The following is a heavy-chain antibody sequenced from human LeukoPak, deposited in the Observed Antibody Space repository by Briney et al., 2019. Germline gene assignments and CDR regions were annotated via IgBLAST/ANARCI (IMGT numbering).Heavy chain of an antibody. V-gene: IGHV3-23*01. CDR2: ISGSADST. CDR1: GFTFSSYA. Sequence: GGSLRLSCAASGFTFSSYAMSWVRQAPGRGLAWVSAISGSADSTYYANSVKGRFTISRDSSKNTLYLQMNSLRAEDTAVYSCAREDAAMVLSLDYWGQGALVTVSS. CDR3: AREDAAMVLSLDY. D-gene: IGHD5-18*01. J-gene: IGHJ4*02.